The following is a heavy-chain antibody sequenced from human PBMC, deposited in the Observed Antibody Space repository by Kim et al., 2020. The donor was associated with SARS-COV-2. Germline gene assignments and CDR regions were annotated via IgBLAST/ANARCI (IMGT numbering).Heavy chain of an antibody. D-gene: IGHD5-18*01. J-gene: IGHJ4*02. CDR3: ARDPEGTAMVLYYFDY. CDR2: INPSGGST. Sequence: ASVKVSCKASGYTFTSYYMHWVRQAPGQGLEWMGIINPSGGSTSYAQKFQGRVTMTRDTSTSTVYMELSSLRSEDTAVYYCARDPEGTAMVLYYFDYWGQGTLVTVSS. V-gene: IGHV1-46*01. CDR1: GYTFTSYY.